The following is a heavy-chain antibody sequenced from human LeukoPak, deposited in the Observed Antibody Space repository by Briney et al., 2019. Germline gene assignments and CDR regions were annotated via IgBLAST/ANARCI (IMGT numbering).Heavy chain of an antibody. CDR2: INWNGGST. CDR3: AREGDGYFGRRFDY. V-gene: IGHV3-20*04. Sequence: PGGSLRLSCAASGFTFDDYGMSWVRQAPGKRLEWVSGINWNGGSTGYADSVKGRFTISRDNAKNSLYLQMNSLRAEDTALYYCAREGDGYFGRRFDYWGQGTLVTVSS. CDR1: GFTFDDYG. J-gene: IGHJ4*02. D-gene: IGHD5-24*01.